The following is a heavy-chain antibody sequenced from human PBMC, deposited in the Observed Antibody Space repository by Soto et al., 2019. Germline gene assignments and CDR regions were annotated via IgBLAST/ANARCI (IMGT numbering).Heavy chain of an antibody. J-gene: IGHJ6*02. CDR3: ARGSYSSGWFPYYYGMDV. V-gene: IGHV1-2*04. Sequence: ASGKVSCKASGYTFTGYYMHWVRQAPGQGLEWMGWINPNSGCTNYAQKFQGWVTMTRDTSISTAYMELSRLRSDDTAVYYCARGSYSSGWFPYYYGMDVWGQGTTVTVSS. D-gene: IGHD6-19*01. CDR2: INPNSGCT. CDR1: GYTFTGYY.